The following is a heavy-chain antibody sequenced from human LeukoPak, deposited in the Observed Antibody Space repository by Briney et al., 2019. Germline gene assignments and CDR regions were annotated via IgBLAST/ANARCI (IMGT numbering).Heavy chain of an antibody. J-gene: IGHJ3*02. CDR3: ARMAGGWALAFDI. CDR1: GGTFSSYA. D-gene: IGHD5-24*01. V-gene: IGHV1-69*01. Sequence: ASVKVSRKASGGTFSSYAISWVRQAPAQGLEWMGGIIPIFGTANYAQKFQGRVTITADESTSTAYMELSSLRSEDTAVYYCARMAGGWALAFDIWGQGTMVTVSS. CDR2: IIPIFGTA.